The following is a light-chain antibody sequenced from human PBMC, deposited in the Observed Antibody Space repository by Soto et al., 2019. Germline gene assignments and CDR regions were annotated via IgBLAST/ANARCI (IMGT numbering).Light chain of an antibody. CDR1: QNVGHN. J-gene: IGKJ2*01. Sequence: EVVLTQSPATLSLSPGESATLSCRASQNVGHNLAWYQQTPGQAPRLLIYAASDRATGIPARFRGSGADTDFTLPITSVEPEYFAVYYCQQRSRWPRDTFGQGTKLEIK. CDR3: QQRSRWPRDT. CDR2: AAS. V-gene: IGKV3-11*01.